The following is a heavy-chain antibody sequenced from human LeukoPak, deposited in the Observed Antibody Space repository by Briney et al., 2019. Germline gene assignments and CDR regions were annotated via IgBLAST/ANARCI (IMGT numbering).Heavy chain of an antibody. V-gene: IGHV1-69*06. CDR1: GGTFSSYA. Sequence: ASVKVSCKASGGTFSSYAISWVRQAPGQGLEWMGGIIPIFGTANYAQKFQGRVTITADKSTSTAYMELSSLRSEDTAVYYCARLTMVRGALGYYYYYMDVWGKGTTVTVSS. CDR2: IIPIFGTA. D-gene: IGHD3-10*01. J-gene: IGHJ6*03. CDR3: ARLTMVRGALGYYYYYMDV.